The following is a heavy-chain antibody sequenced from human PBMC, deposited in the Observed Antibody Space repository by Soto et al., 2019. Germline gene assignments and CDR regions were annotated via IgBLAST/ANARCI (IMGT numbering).Heavy chain of an antibody. CDR2: IIPIFGTA. CDR1: GGTFSSYA. CDR3: ARDAGPEVVVAATQRSRWFDP. Sequence: QVQLVQSGAEVKKPGSSVKVSCKASGGTFSSYAISWVRQAPGQGLEWMGGIIPIFGTANYAQKFQGRVTITADESTSTADMELSSLRSEDTAVYYCARDAGPEVVVAATQRSRWFDPWGQGTLVTVSS. J-gene: IGHJ5*02. D-gene: IGHD2-15*01. V-gene: IGHV1-69*01.